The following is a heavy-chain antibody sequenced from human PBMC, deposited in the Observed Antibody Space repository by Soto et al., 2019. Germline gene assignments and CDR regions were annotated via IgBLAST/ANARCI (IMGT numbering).Heavy chain of an antibody. J-gene: IGHJ6*03. CDR2: MNPNSGNT. D-gene: IGHD2-15*01. V-gene: IGHV1-8*01. Sequence: QVQLVQSGAEVKKPGASVKVSCKASGYTFTSYDINWVRQATGQGLEWMGWMNPNSGNTGYAQKFQGRVTMTRNTSISTAYMELSSLRSEDTAVXXXXXXXAGNYYYYYMDVWGKGTTVTVSS. CDR3: XXXXAGNYYYYYMDV. CDR1: GYTFTSYD.